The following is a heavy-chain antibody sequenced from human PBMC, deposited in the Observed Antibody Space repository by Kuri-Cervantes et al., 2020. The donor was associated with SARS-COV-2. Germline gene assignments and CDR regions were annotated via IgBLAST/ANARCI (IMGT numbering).Heavy chain of an antibody. J-gene: IGHJ4*02. CDR1: GFIFSDYY. CDR3: ARDLRLGKSLDY. V-gene: IGHV3-11*04. CDR2: IGPSGTTK. Sequence: GGSLRLSCTASGFIFSDYYMTWIRQAPGKGLEWVSNIGPSGTTKYYADSVKGRFTISRDNAKNSLYLQMSSLSAEDTAVYYCARDLRLGKSLDYRGQGTLVTVSS. D-gene: IGHD7-27*01.